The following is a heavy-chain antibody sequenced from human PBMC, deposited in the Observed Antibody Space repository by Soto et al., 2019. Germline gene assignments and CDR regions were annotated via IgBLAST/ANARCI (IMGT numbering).Heavy chain of an antibody. CDR2: IYHSGST. CDR3: ASAINGYYFDY. J-gene: IGHJ4*02. Sequence: SSETLSLTCAVSGGSISSGGYSWSWIRQPPGKGLEWIGYIYHSGSTYYNPSLKSRVTISVDRSKNQFSLKLSSVTAADTAVYYCASAINGYYFDYWGQGTLVTVSS. V-gene: IGHV4-30-2*01. D-gene: IGHD2-8*01. CDR1: GGSISSGGYS.